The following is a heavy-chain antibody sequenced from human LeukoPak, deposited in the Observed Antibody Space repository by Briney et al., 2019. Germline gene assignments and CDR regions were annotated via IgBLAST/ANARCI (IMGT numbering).Heavy chain of an antibody. CDR3: ARGSPAYYYGSGSRTYMDV. CDR2: IYYSGNT. J-gene: IGHJ6*03. CDR1: GVSISSSNSY. V-gene: IGHV4-39*01. D-gene: IGHD3-10*01. Sequence: SETLSLTCTVSGVSISSSNSYWGWIRQPPGKGLEWIGSIYYSGNTYYNASLKSQVSISIDTSKNQFSLKLTSVTAADTAVYYCARGSPAYYYGSGSRTYMDVWGKGTTVTVSS.